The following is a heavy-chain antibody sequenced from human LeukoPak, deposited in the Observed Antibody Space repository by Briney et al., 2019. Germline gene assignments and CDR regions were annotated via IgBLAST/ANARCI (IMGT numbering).Heavy chain of an antibody. CDR3: ARGRSGLRFLEWLLKRVSAFDI. J-gene: IGHJ3*02. CDR1: GYSISSGYY. CDR2: IYHSGST. Sequence: PSETLSLTCTVSGYSISSGYYWGWIRQPPGKGLEWIGSIYHSGSTYYNPSLKSRVTISVDTSKNQFSLKLSSVTAADTAVYYCARGRSGLRFLEWLLKRVSAFDIWGQGTMVTVSS. V-gene: IGHV4-38-2*02. D-gene: IGHD3-3*01.